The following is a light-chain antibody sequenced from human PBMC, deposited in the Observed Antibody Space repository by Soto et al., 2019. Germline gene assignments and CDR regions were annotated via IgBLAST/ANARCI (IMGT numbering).Light chain of an antibody. CDR1: QNIRNN. Sequence: EVVMTQSPASLSVSPGERVTLSCRASQNIRNNLAWYQQKPGQSPRLLISGASTREAGVPGRFSGSGSGTEFTLIISGLQSEDFAIYYCQQYNNWPPWTFGQGTKV. CDR2: GAS. J-gene: IGKJ1*01. V-gene: IGKV3-15*01. CDR3: QQYNNWPPWT.